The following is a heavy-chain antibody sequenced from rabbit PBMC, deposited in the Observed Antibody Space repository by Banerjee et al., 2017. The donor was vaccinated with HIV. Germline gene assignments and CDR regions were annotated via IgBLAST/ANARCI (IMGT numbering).Heavy chain of an antibody. J-gene: IGHJ4*01. CDR2: IYAGSSDST. Sequence: QSLEESGGDLVKPGASLTLTCTASGFSFSGNYMCWVRQAPGKGLEWIGCIYAGSSDSTYYASWAKGRFTISKTSSTTVTLQMTSLTAADTATYFCARSGDAGYDYAMDLWGPGTLVTVS. CDR3: ARSGDAGYDYAMDL. D-gene: IGHD6-1*01. CDR1: GFSFSGNY. V-gene: IGHV1S40*01.